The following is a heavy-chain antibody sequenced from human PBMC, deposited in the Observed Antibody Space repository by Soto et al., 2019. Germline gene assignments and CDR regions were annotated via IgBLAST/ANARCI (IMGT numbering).Heavy chain of an antibody. J-gene: IGHJ6*02. Sequence: GGSLRLSCAASGFTFSSYWMSWVRQAPGKGLDWVAYISSSSRTTKYGDSVKGRFTISRDNAKNSLFLQMNSLRGEDTAVYYCERDVYRYSRSSTDDVWGQGTTVTVYS. D-gene: IGHD6-6*01. V-gene: IGHV3-48*04. CDR1: GFTFSSYW. CDR2: ISSSSRTT. CDR3: ERDVYRYSRSSTDDV.